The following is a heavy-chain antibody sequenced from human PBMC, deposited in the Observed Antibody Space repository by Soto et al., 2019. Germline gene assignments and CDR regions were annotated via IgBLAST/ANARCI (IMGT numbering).Heavy chain of an antibody. CDR1: GGSISNYY. V-gene: IGHV4-4*07. CDR3: ARAAKFGDLYY. J-gene: IGHJ4*02. CDR2: IYISGII. Sequence: KSSETLSLTCTVSGGSISNYYWSWIRQPAGKGLEWIGRIYISGIIDYNPSLKSRVTMSADTSKNQFSLILSSVTAADTAVYYCARAAKFGDLYYWGRGTLVTVSS. D-gene: IGHD3-10*02.